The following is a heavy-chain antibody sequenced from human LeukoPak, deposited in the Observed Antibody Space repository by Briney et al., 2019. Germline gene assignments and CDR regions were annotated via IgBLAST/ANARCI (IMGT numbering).Heavy chain of an antibody. CDR1: GGSISSSSYY. Sequence: SETLSLTCTVSGGSISSSSYYWGWIRQPPGKGLEWIGSIHYSGSTYYNPSLKSRVTISVDTSKNQFSLKLSSVTAADMAVYYCARVPHYYYYMDVWGKGTTVTVSS. CDR2: IHYSGST. J-gene: IGHJ6*03. CDR3: ARVPHYYYYMDV. V-gene: IGHV4-39*07.